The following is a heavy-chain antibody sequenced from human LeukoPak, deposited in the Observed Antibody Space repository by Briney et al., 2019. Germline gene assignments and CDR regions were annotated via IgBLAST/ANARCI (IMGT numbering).Heavy chain of an antibody. Sequence: PGGSLRLSCAASGFTFGSFGMHWVRQAPGKGLEWVAVIWYDGSNKYYADSVKGRFTTSRDNSRNTLYLQMNSLRVEDTAVYYCARDGYSYGSIDYWGQGTLVTVSS. CDR1: GFTFGSFG. CDR3: ARDGYSYGSIDY. V-gene: IGHV3-33*01. CDR2: IWYDGSNK. J-gene: IGHJ4*02. D-gene: IGHD5-18*01.